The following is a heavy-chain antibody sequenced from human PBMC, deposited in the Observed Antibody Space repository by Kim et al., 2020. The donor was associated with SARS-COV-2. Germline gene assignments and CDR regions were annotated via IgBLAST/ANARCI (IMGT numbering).Heavy chain of an antibody. D-gene: IGHD1-26*01. Sequence: GGSLRLSCAASGFNFADYAIHWVRQAPGKGLEWVAGISWNSDMIDYADSVKGRFTISRDNSKNSVYLQMNSLRSDDTALYYCAKDMGHSGTYYSDYWGQGTPVTVSS. V-gene: IGHV3-9*01. J-gene: IGHJ4*02. CDR3: AKDMGHSGTYYSDY. CDR1: GFNFADYA. CDR2: ISWNSDMI.